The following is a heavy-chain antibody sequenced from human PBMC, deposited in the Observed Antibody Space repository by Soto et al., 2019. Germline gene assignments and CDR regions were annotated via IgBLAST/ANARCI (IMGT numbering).Heavy chain of an antibody. CDR3: ARCGDDFWSGYPSPYYYYSVMDV. D-gene: IGHD3-3*01. Sequence: ASVKVSCKASGYTFTGYYMHWVRQAPGQGLEWMGWINPNSGGTNYAQKFQGRVTMTRDTSISTAYMELSRLRSDDTAVYYCARCGDDFWSGYPSPYYYYSVMDVCGQGTTVTVSS. CDR2: INPNSGGT. V-gene: IGHV1-2*02. CDR1: GYTFTGYY. J-gene: IGHJ6*02.